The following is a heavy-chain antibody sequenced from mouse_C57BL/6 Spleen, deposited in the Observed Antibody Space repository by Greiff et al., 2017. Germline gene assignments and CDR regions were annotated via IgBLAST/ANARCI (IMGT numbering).Heavy chain of an antibody. D-gene: IGHD4-1*02. Sequence: QVQLKQSGAELVRPGASVTLSCKASGYTFTDYEMHWVKQTPVHGLEWIGAIDPETGGTAYNQKFKGKAILTADKSSSTAYMELRSLTSEDSAVYYCNWERFAGWGHGTLVTVSA. CDR1: GYTFTDYE. CDR3: NWERFAG. V-gene: IGHV1-15*01. J-gene: IGHJ3*01. CDR2: IDPETGGT.